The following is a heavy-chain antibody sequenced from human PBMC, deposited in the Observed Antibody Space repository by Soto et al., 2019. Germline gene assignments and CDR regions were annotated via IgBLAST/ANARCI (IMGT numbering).Heavy chain of an antibody. CDR3: ARSLYCSSTSCYFFDY. CDR2: IYYSGST. D-gene: IGHD2-2*01. J-gene: IGHJ4*02. V-gene: IGHV4-31*03. CDR1: GGSISSGGYY. Sequence: QVQLQESGPGLVKPSQTLSLTCTVSGGSISSGGYYWSWIRQHPGKGLEWIGYIYYSGSTYYNPSLKSRVTISVDTSKNQFSLKLSSVTAADTAVYYCARSLYCSSTSCYFFDYWGQGTLVTVSS.